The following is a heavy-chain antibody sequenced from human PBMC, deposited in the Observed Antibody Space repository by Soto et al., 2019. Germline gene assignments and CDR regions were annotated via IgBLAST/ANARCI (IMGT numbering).Heavy chain of an antibody. CDR2: IWYDGSNK. CDR3: ARVGRVTGWFDP. D-gene: IGHD1-1*01. Sequence: GGSLRLSCAASGFTFGSYGMHWVRQAPGKGLEWVAVIWYDGSNKYYADSVKGRFTISRDNSKNTLYLQMNSLRAEDTAVYYCARVGRVTGWFDPWGQGTLVTVSS. V-gene: IGHV3-33*01. CDR1: GFTFGSYG. J-gene: IGHJ5*02.